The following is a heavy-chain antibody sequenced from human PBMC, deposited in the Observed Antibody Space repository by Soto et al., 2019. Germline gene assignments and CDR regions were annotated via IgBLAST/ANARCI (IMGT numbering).Heavy chain of an antibody. Sequence: GASVKVSCKASGYTFTSYAMHWVRQAPGQRLEWMGWINAGNGNTKYSQKFQGRVTITRDTSASTAYMELSSLRSEDTAVYYCARGPHYDYIWGSYRLDYWGQGTLVTVSS. D-gene: IGHD3-16*02. CDR3: ARGPHYDYIWGSYRLDY. CDR1: GYTFTSYA. CDR2: INAGNGNT. V-gene: IGHV1-3*01. J-gene: IGHJ4*02.